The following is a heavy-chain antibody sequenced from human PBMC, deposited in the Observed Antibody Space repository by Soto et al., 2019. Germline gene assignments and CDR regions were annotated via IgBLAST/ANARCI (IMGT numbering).Heavy chain of an antibody. Sequence: SEILSLTCAVSGYSISSGYYWGWIRQPPGKGLEWIGSIYHSGGTYYNPSLKSRVAISVDTSKNQFSLKLNSVTAADTAVYYCARAGETSYYDSSGYSFDYWGQGTLVTVSS. J-gene: IGHJ4*02. CDR2: IYHSGGT. CDR3: ARAGETSYYDSSGYSFDY. CDR1: GYSISSGYY. V-gene: IGHV4-38-2*01. D-gene: IGHD3-22*01.